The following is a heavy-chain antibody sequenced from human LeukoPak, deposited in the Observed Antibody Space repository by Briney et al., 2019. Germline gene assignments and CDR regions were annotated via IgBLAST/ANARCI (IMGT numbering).Heavy chain of an antibody. Sequence: PGGSLRLSCAASGFTFSSYAMSWVRQAPGKGLEWVSAISGSGGSTYYADSVKGRFTISRDNSKNTLYLQMNSLRAEDTAVYYCAKDQGRGITIFGVVPPDSWFDPWGQGTLVTVSS. J-gene: IGHJ5*02. D-gene: IGHD3-3*01. CDR2: ISGSGGST. CDR1: GFTFSSYA. V-gene: IGHV3-23*01. CDR3: AKDQGRGITIFGVVPPDSWFDP.